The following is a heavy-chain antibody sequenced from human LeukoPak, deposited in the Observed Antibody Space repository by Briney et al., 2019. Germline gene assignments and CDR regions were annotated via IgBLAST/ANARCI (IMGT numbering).Heavy chain of an antibody. CDR1: GYSFTSYW. CDR3: ARRYYDSSGYYYPHYYFDY. J-gene: IGHJ4*02. V-gene: IGHV5-51*01. D-gene: IGHD3-22*01. Sequence: GESLKISCKGSGYSFTSYWIGWVRQRPGKGLEWMGTIYPGDSDTRYSPSFQGQVTISADKSISTAYLQWSSLKASDTAMYYCARRYYDSSGYYYPHYYFDYWGQGTLVTVSS. CDR2: IYPGDSDT.